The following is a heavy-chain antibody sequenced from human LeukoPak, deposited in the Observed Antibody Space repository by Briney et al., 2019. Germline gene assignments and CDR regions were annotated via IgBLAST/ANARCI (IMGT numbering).Heavy chain of an antibody. J-gene: IGHJ3*02. D-gene: IGHD6-6*01. V-gene: IGHV3-21*01. CDR2: ISISSNYI. CDR3: ARDLGPHSSSPNSGAFDI. Sequence: GGSLRLSCAASGFTFSRYSMNWVRQAPGKGLEWVSSISISSNYIYYPDSLKGRFTISRDNAKNSLYLQMNSLRAEDTAVYYCARDLGPHSSSPNSGAFDIWGQGTMVTVSS. CDR1: GFTFSRYS.